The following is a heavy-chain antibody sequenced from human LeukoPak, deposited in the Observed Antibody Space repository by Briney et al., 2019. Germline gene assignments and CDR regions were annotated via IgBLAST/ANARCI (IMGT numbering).Heavy chain of an antibody. CDR2: IYDGGAT. J-gene: IGHJ4*02. D-gene: IGHD2-15*01. Sequence: SETLSLTCTVSGGSISNAYYCWSWIRQPPGKGLEWLGHIYDGGATYSKPSLNSQLTISVDASKNQFSLRLNSVTAADTAVYYCAKGDSASKVDYWGLGTLVTVSS. V-gene: IGHV4-30-4*08. CDR3: AKGDSASKVDY. CDR1: GGSISNAYYC.